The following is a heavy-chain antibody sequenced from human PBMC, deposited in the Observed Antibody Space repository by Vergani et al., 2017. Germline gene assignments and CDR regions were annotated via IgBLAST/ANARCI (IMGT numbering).Heavy chain of an antibody. CDR3: ARRTGIDYGDTDY. CDR1: GFIFSSYA. J-gene: IGHJ4*02. D-gene: IGHD4-17*01. V-gene: IGHV3-23*01. CDR2: ISGSGGST. Sequence: EVQLLESGGGLVQPGGSLRLSCAASGFIFSSYAMSWVRQAPGKGLEWVSAISGSGGSTYYADSVKGRFTISRDNSKNTLYLQMNSLRAEDTAVYYCARRTGIDYGDTDYWGQGTLVTVSS.